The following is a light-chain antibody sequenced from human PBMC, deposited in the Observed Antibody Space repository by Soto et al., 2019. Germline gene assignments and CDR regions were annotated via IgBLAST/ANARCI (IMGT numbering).Light chain of an antibody. V-gene: IGKV1-5*03. CDR3: QQYSYFPWT. J-gene: IGKJ1*01. Sequence: DIQMTQSPSTLSASVGDRVTITCRASQTISMSLAWHQQKPGTAPKPLLYKASSLESGAPSRFSGSGSGTEFTLTISSLQPDDFATYYCQQYSYFPWTFGQGTRVEIK. CDR1: QTISMS. CDR2: KAS.